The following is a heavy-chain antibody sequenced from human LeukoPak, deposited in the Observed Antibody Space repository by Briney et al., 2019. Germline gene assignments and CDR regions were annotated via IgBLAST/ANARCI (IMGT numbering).Heavy chain of an antibody. CDR2: VMAIFGRV. Sequence: SVKVSCKASGGTFSSYAISWVRQAPGQGLEWMGGVMAIFGRVKYGQKFLGRATFTTDASTSTAYMELSSLTSDDTGVYYCARGELGDRSGFSFFDYWGQGTLVTVSS. D-gene: IGHD3-22*01. CDR1: GGTFSSYA. V-gene: IGHV1-69*05. J-gene: IGHJ4*02. CDR3: ARGELGDRSGFSFFDY.